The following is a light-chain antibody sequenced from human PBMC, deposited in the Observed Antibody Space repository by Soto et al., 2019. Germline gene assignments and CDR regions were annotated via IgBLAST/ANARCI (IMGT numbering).Light chain of an antibody. CDR3: QQLDSYPIT. CDR1: QGISNY. CDR2: DAS. J-gene: IGKJ5*01. Sequence: DIPITQSQSSLSTSVGDRVTITCRASQGISNYLAWYQQKPGKVPKFLIYDASTLQSGVPSRFSGSGSGTDFTLTISSLQPEDVATYYCQQLDSYPITLGHGTLLKIK. V-gene: IGKV1-27*01.